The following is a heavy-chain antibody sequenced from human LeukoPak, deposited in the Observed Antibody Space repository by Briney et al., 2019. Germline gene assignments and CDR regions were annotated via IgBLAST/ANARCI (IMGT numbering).Heavy chain of an antibody. Sequence: GGSLRLSCAASGFTVSNNYMTWVRQAPGKGLEWVSLNSGGSTYYADSVKGRFTISRDNSKNTVYLQMNSLRAEDTAVYYCARDGYYGSGSYRFDAFDIWGQGTMVTVSS. J-gene: IGHJ3*02. CDR3: ARDGYYGSGSYRFDAFDI. D-gene: IGHD3-10*01. CDR2: NSGGST. V-gene: IGHV3-66*01. CDR1: GFTVSNNY.